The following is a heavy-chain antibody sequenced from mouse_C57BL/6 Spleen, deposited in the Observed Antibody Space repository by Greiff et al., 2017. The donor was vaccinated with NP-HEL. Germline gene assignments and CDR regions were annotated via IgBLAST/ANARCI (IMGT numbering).Heavy chain of an antibody. CDR3: TRDQDYDVNYFDY. CDR2: ISSGGDYI. CDR1: GFTFSSYA. D-gene: IGHD2-4*01. Sequence: EVKLQESGEGLVKPGGSLKLSCAASGFTFSSYAMSWVRQTPEKRLEWVAYISSGGDYIYYADTVKGRFTISRDNARNTLYLQMSSLKSEDTAMYYCTRDQDYDVNYFDYWGQGTTLTVSS. J-gene: IGHJ2*01. V-gene: IGHV5-9-1*02.